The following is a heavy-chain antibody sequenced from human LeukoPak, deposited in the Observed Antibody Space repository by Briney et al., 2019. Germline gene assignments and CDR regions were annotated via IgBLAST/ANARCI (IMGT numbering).Heavy chain of an antibody. V-gene: IGHV1-69*13. CDR3: ASTVVPAATVGDYYYYYGMDV. J-gene: IGHJ6*04. D-gene: IGHD2-2*01. CDR1: GGTFSSYA. Sequence: SVKVSCKASGGTFSSYAISGVRQAPGQGLEWRGGIIPIFGTANYAQKFQGRVTITADESTSTAYMELSSLRSEDTAVYYCASTVVPAATVGDYYYYYGMDVWGKGTTVTVSS. CDR2: IIPIFGTA.